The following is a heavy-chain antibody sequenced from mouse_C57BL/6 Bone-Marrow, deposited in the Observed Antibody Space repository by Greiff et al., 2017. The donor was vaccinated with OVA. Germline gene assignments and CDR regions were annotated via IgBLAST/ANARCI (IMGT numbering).Heavy chain of an antibody. V-gene: IGHV1-5*01. CDR3: TRSIYDGYLYYAMDY. CDR2: IYPGNSDT. D-gene: IGHD2-3*01. J-gene: IGHJ4*01. Sequence: VQLKQSGTVLARPGASVKMSCKTSGYTFTSYWMHWVKQRPGQGLEWIGAIYPGNSDTSYNQKFKGKAKLTAVTSASTAYLELSSLTNEDSAVYYCTRSIYDGYLYYAMDYWGQGTSVTVSS. CDR1: GYTFTSYW.